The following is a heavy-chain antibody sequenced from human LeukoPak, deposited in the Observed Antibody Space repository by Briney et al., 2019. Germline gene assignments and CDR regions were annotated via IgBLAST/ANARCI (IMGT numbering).Heavy chain of an antibody. CDR3: ARLGFTMVRGVINPPFDY. V-gene: IGHV5-51*01. CDR1: GYSFTSYW. CDR2: IYPGDSDT. D-gene: IGHD3-10*01. J-gene: IGHJ4*02. Sequence: GESLKISCKGSGYSFTSYWIGWVRQMPGKGLEWMGIIYPGDSDTRYSPSFQGQVTISADKSTSTAYLQWSSLKASDAAMYYCARLGFTMVRGVINPPFDYWGQGTLVTVSS.